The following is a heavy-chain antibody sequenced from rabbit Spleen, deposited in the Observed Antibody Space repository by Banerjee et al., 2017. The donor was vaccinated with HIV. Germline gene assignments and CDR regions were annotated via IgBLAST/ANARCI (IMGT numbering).Heavy chain of an antibody. Sequence: QSLVESGGDLVKTGASLTLTCIASGVSFSSSYWMCWVRQAPGKGLEWIACIYTSSGSTYHASWAKGRFIISKTSSTTVTLQMTSLTVADTATYFCARSQSGSGGYEYSPWGQGSRVTVS. CDR3: ARSQSGSGGYEYSP. D-gene: IGHD1-1*01. V-gene: IGHV1S40*01. J-gene: IGHJ6*02. CDR1: GVSFSSSYW. CDR2: IYTSSGST.